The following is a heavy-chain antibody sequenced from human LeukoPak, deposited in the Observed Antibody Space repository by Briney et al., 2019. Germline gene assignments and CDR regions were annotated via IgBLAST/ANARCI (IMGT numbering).Heavy chain of an antibody. CDR1: GGSFSGYY. Sequence: KPSETLSLTCAVYGGSFSGYYWSWIRQPPGKGLEWIGEINHSGSTNYNPSLKSRVTISVDTSKNQFSLKLSSVTAADTAVYYCARVGGRRDILTGYFPKSYFDYWGQRTLVTVSS. J-gene: IGHJ4*02. CDR2: INHSGST. V-gene: IGHV4-34*01. CDR3: ARVGGRRDILTGYFPKSYFDY. D-gene: IGHD3-9*01.